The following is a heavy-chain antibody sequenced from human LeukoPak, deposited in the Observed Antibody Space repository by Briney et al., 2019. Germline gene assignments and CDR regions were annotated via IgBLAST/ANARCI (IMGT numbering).Heavy chain of an antibody. D-gene: IGHD3-9*01. CDR1: GFTFSNFG. Sequence: GGSLRLSCAASGFTFSNFGMHWARQAPGKGLEWVAVVSYDGSNKYYADSVKGRFSISRDNSKNTVYLQMNSLRAEDTAVYYCAKGSPRFYDILDYWGRGTLITVSS. V-gene: IGHV3-30*18. J-gene: IGHJ4*02. CDR2: VSYDGSNK. CDR3: AKGSPRFYDILDY.